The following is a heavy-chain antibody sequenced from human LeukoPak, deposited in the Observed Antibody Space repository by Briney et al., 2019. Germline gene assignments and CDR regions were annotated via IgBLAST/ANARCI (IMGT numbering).Heavy chain of an antibody. CDR1: GGSFSGYY. J-gene: IGHJ4*02. D-gene: IGHD2-2*01. Sequence: SETLSLTCAVYGGSFSGYYWSWIRQPPGKGLEWIGEINHSGSTNYNPSLKSRVTISVDTSKNQFSLKLSSVTAADTAVYYCASSTANIVVVPPPIYWGQGTLVTVSS. CDR3: ASSTANIVVVPPPIY. V-gene: IGHV4-34*01. CDR2: INHSGST.